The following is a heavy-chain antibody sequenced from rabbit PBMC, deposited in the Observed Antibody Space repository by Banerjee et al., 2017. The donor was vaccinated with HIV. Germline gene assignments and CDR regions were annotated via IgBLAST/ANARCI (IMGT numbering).Heavy chain of an antibody. CDR2: IDSSSGNT. D-gene: IGHD8-1*01. CDR1: GFTLSSYW. Sequence: QSLEESGGDLVKPGASLTLTCTASGFTLSSYWMCWVRQAPGKGLELIACIDSSSGNTWYASWVNGRFTISRGTSLNTVDLKMTSLTAADTATYFCARTASSYYDYFNLWGQGTSSPS. V-gene: IGHV1S43*01. J-gene: IGHJ4*01. CDR3: ARTASSYYDYFNL.